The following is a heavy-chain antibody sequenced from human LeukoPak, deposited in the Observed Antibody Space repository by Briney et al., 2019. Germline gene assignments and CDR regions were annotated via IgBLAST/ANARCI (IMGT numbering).Heavy chain of an antibody. Sequence: ASVKVSCKASGYTFTSYGISWVRQAPGQGLEWMGWISAYNGNTDYAQKLQGRVTMTTDTSTSTAYMELRSLRSDDTAVYYCARDLLVEGRWDYYYYMDVWGKGTTVTVSS. D-gene: IGHD5-24*01. J-gene: IGHJ6*03. CDR2: ISAYNGNT. CDR3: ARDLLVEGRWDYYYYMDV. V-gene: IGHV1-18*01. CDR1: GYTFTSYG.